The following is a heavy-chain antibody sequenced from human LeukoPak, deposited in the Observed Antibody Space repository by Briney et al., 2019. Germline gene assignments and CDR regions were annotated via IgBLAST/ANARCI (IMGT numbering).Heavy chain of an antibody. CDR3: AREDYDYAFRAFDI. D-gene: IGHD3-16*01. J-gene: IGHJ3*02. V-gene: IGHV4-59*01. Sequence: PSETLSLTCTVSGGSISNYYWNWIRQPPGKGLEWIGFIYSSGTTNYNPSLKSRLTLSLDTSKNQFSLKLTSMTAADTAVYYCAREDYDYAFRAFDIWGQGTMVTVSS. CDR2: IYSSGTT. CDR1: GGSISNYY.